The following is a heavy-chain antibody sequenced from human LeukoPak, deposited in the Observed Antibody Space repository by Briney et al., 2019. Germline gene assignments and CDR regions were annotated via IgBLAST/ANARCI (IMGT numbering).Heavy chain of an antibody. CDR1: GASVGSGSFY. V-gene: IGHV4-61*01. J-gene: IGHJ4*02. Sequence: SETLSLTCTVSGASVGSGSFYWNWVRQPPGKGLEWIGYSSYSGHTNYNPSFKSRVTMSVDKSKTQFSLKLTSVTAADRAVYLCARTHSYGSQSYFDYWGQGGLVTVSS. CDR2: SSYSGHT. CDR3: ARTHSYGSQSYFDY. D-gene: IGHD5-18*01.